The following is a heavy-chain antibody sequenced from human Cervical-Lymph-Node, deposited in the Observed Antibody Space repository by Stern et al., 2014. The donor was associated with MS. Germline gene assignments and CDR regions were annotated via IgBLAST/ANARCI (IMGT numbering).Heavy chain of an antibody. D-gene: IGHD2-2*02. CDR2: INTNTGNP. V-gene: IGHV7-4-1*02. J-gene: IGHJ6*02. Sequence: QVQLVQSESELKKPGASVKVSCKASGYTFTSYAMNWVRQAPGQGLEWMGWINTNTGNPTYAQGFTGRFVFSLDTSVSTAYLQISSLKAEDTAVYYCARDRGGYCSSTSCYSYYGMDVWGQGTTVTVSS. CDR1: GYTFTSYA. CDR3: ARDRGGYCSSTSCYSYYGMDV.